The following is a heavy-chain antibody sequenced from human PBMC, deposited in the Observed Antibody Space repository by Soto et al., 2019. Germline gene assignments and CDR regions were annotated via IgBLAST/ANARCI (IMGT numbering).Heavy chain of an antibody. J-gene: IGHJ6*02. CDR3: ARGFPGQMSDYYAMDV. CDR1: GDSFTSFD. CDR2: MNPNNDNR. Sequence: ASVKVSCKASGDSFTSFDINWVRQAPGHGLEWMGWMNPNNDNRGYAQEFQGRVSMTKDTSISTAYMELSGLKPEDTAVYYCARGFPGQMSDYYAMDVWGQGTTVTVYS. D-gene: IGHD3-10*01. V-gene: IGHV1-8*01.